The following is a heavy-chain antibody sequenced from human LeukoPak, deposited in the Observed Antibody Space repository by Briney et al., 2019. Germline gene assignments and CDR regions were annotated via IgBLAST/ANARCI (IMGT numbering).Heavy chain of an antibody. CDR2: INHSGST. J-gene: IGHJ6*02. V-gene: IGHV4-34*01. Sequence: PSETLSLTCAVYGGSFSGYYWSWIRQPPGKGLEWIGEINHSGSTNYNPSLKSRVTISVDTSKNQFSLKLSSVTAADTAVYYCARLPPGIAVAGTGRSGMDVWGQGTTVTVSS. CDR3: ARLPPGIAVAGTGRSGMDV. CDR1: GGSFSGYY. D-gene: IGHD6-19*01.